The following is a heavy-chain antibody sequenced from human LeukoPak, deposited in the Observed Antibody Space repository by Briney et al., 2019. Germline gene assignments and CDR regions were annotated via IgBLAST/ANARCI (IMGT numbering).Heavy chain of an antibody. J-gene: IGHJ4*02. CDR2: ITTTSSVT. CDR3: ARSWGSWSRNPLDF. D-gene: IGHD6-13*01. Sequence: GESLRLSCAASGFNFVSYNMNWVRQAPGKGLEWVSYITTTSSVTYYADSVKGRFTISRDNDDNSLYLLMNSLRAEDTAVYYCARSWGSWSRNPLDFWGQGTLVTVSS. V-gene: IGHV3-48*01. CDR1: GFNFVSYN.